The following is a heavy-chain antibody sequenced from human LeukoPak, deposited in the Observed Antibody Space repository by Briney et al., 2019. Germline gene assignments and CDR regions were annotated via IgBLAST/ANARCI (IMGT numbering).Heavy chain of an antibody. J-gene: IGHJ4*02. V-gene: IGHV4-38-2*02. CDR1: GYSISNGHY. D-gene: IGHD6-19*01. CDR2: IYYSRST. CDR3: ARGLSGWYDY. Sequence: SETLSLTCTVSGYSISNGHYWGWVRQPPWKGLEWIGNIYYSRSTDYNPSLKSRVTISVDTSKNQFSLNLTSVTAADTAVYYCARGLSGWYDYWGQGTLVTVSS.